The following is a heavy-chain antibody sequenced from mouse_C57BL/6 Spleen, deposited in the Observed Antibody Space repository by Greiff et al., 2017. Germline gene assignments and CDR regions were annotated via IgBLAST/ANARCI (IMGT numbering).Heavy chain of an antibody. CDR1: GYTFNSYW. D-gene: IGHD1-1*01. CDR3: AKAHYYGREGFAY. V-gene: IGHV1-69*01. J-gene: IGHJ3*01. Sequence: QVKLQQPGAELVMPGASVKLSCKASGYTFNSYWMHWVKQRPGQGLEWIGEIDPSDSYTNYNQKFKGKSTLTVDKSSSTAYMQQSSLTSEDSAVYYCAKAHYYGREGFAYWCQGTLVTVSA. CDR2: IDPSDSYT.